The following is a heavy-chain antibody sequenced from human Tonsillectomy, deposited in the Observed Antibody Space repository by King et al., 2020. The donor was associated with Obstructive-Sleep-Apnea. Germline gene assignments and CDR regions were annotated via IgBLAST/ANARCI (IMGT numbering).Heavy chain of an antibody. CDR3: AKDGTYDSSGYYYGYFDY. J-gene: IGHJ4*02. V-gene: IGHV3-30*18. Sequence: VQLVESGGGVVQPGRSLRLSCAASGFTFSSYGMHWVRQAPGKGLEWVAVISYDGSNKYYADSVKGRFTISRDNSKNTLYLQMNSLRAEDTAVYYCAKDGTYDSSGYYYGYFDYWGQGTLVTVSS. CDR2: ISYDGSNK. D-gene: IGHD3-22*01. CDR1: GFTFSSYG.